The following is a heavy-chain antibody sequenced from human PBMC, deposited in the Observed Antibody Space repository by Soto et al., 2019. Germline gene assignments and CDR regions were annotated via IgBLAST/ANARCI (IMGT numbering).Heavy chain of an antibody. J-gene: IGHJ5*02. CDR3: ERDLYSSGWKNRFDS. CDR2: IYTSGST. D-gene: IGHD6-19*01. CDR1: GGSISSYY. V-gene: IGHV4-4*07. Sequence: SETLSLTCTVSGGSISSYYWSWIRQPAGKGLEWIGRIYTSGSTNYNPSRKNRVTLSVDTSKNQYSLKLSSVTAAETAVYYCERDLYSSGWKNRFDSWGQGTMVTVSS.